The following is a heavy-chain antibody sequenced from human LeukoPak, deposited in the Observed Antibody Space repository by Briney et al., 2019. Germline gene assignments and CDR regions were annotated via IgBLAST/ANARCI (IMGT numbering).Heavy chain of an antibody. CDR2: ISWDGGST. CDR1: GFTFDDYA. Sequence: GGSLRLSCAASGFTFDDYAMHWVRQAPGQGLEWVSLISWDGGSTYYADSVKGRFTISRDNSKNSLYLQMNSLRAEDTALYYCAKGPEMYSSSWYWVDYWGQGTLVTVSS. J-gene: IGHJ4*02. V-gene: IGHV3-43D*03. CDR3: AKGPEMYSSSWYWVDY. D-gene: IGHD6-13*01.